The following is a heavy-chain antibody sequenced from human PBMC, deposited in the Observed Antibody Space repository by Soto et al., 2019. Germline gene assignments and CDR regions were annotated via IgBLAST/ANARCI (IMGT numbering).Heavy chain of an antibody. CDR1: GGSISGGVGGLYY. Sequence: QLQLRESGPGLVKPSETLSLTCTVSGGSISGGVGGLYYWSWIRQPPGKGLEWIGYIYDSGSTYYKPALKSRVTISVDTAKNQFSLRLSSVTAADTAVYYCAREVIPLTTDWDFDLWGRGTLVTVSS. CDR3: AREVIPLTTDWDFDL. J-gene: IGHJ2*01. CDR2: IYDSGST. D-gene: IGHD4-17*01. V-gene: IGHV4-30-4*01.